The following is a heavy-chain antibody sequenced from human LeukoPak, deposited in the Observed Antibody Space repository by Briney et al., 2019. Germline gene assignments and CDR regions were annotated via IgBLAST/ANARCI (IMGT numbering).Heavy chain of an antibody. CDR2: INHSGST. Sequence: SETLSLTCAVYGGSFSGYYWSWIRQPPGKGMEWNGEINHSGSTNYNPSLKSRVTISVDTSKNQFSLKLSSVTAADTAVYYCASGRRTYSSGWYDYWGQGTLVTVSS. D-gene: IGHD6-19*01. J-gene: IGHJ4*02. CDR3: ASGRRTYSSGWYDY. V-gene: IGHV4-34*01. CDR1: GGSFSGYY.